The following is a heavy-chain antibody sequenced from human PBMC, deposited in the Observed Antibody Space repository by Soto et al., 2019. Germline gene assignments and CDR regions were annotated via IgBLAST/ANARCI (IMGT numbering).Heavy chain of an antibody. CDR1: GGSISTSNW. J-gene: IGHJ4*02. Sequence: QVQLQESGPGLVKPSGTLSLTCAVSGGSISTSNWWSWVRQPPGKGLEWIGEVYRTGSTNYNPSLESRVIVSVDTSKNPSSLKLTSVTAADTAVYYCARARATIAAAAIFDCWGQGTLVTVSS. CDR2: VYRTGST. V-gene: IGHV4-4*02. CDR3: ARARATIAAAAIFDC. D-gene: IGHD6-13*01.